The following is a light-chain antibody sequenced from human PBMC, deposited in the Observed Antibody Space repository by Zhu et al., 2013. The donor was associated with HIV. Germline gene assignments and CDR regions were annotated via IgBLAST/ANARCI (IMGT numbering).Light chain of an antibody. V-gene: IGLV3-1*01. CDR1: KLGDKY. CDR3: AAWDDSVNGML. J-gene: IGLJ2*01. CDR2: QDS. Sequence: SYELTQPPSVSVSPGQTASITCSGDKLGDKYACWYQQKPGQSPVLVIYQDSKRPSGIPERFSGSKSGTSASLAISGLQSEDEADYYCAAWDDSVNGMLFGGGTKLTVL.